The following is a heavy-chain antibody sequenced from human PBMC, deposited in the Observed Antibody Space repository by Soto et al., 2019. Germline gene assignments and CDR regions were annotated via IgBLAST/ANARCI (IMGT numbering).Heavy chain of an antibody. CDR3: ARAGGLGAVAVDY. J-gene: IGHJ4*02. CDR2: IYHSGST. CDR1: GGSISSGGYS. Sequence: QLQLQESGSGLVKPSQTLSLTCAVSGGSISSGGYSWSWIRQPPGKGLEWIGYIYHSGSTYYNPSLKSRVTISVDRSKNQFSLKLSSVTASDTAVYYCARAGGLGAVAVDYWGQGTLVTVSS. V-gene: IGHV4-30-2*01. D-gene: IGHD6-19*01.